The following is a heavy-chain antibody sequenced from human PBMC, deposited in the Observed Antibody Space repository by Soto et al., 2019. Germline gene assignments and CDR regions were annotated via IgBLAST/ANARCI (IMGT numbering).Heavy chain of an antibody. D-gene: IGHD2-2*01. V-gene: IGHV3-21*04. CDR1: GFTFSSYT. CDR2: ISSSSSYI. J-gene: IGHJ6*02. Sequence: GGSLRLSCAASGFTFSSYTMNWVRQAPGKGLEWVSSISSSSSYIYYADSVKGRFTISRDNAKNSLYLQMNSLRAEDTAVYYCAKGRVVPAKDYYGMDVWGQGTTVTVSS. CDR3: AKGRVVPAKDYYGMDV.